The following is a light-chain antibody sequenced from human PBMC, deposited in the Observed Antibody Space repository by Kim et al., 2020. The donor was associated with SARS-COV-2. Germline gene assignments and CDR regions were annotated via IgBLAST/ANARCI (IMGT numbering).Light chain of an antibody. CDR3: QQYGSSPPLFPT. CDR1: QSVSSSY. V-gene: IGKV3-20*01. CDR2: GAS. J-gene: IGKJ2*01. Sequence: EIVLTQSPGTLSLSPGERATLSCRASQSVSSSYLAWYQQKPGQAPRLLMYGASSRATGIPDRFSGSGSGTDFTLTISRLEPEDFAVYYCQQYGSSPPLFPTFGQGTKLEI.